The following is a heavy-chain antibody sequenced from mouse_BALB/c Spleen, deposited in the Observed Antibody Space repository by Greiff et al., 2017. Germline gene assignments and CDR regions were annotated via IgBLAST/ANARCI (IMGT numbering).Heavy chain of an antibody. CDR2: ISSGSSTI. D-gene: IGHD1-1*01. CDR3: ARTGYGSGYYAMDY. Sequence: EVQRVESGGGLVQPGGSRKLSCAASGFTFSSFGMHWVRQAPEKGLEWVAYISSGSSTIYYADTVKGRITITRDNPKNTLFLQMTSLRSEDTAMYYCARTGYGSGYYAMDYWGQGTSVTVSS. V-gene: IGHV5-17*02. CDR1: GFTFSSFG. J-gene: IGHJ4*01.